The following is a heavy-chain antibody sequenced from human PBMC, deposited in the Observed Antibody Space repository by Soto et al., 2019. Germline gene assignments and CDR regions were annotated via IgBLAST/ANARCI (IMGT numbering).Heavy chain of an antibody. J-gene: IGHJ6*02. CDR1: GGSINTGDYY. CDR2: IYYSGTT. Sequence: SETLSLTCTVSGGSINTGDYYWTWIRQPRGKGLEWIGYIYYSGTTYYNPSLKSRVSLSLDTSKNHFSLRLTSVTAADTAVYYCARGVDFEGFSPYGMDVWGQGTTVTVSS. CDR3: ARGVDFEGFSPYGMDV. V-gene: IGHV4-30-4*01. D-gene: IGHD3-3*01.